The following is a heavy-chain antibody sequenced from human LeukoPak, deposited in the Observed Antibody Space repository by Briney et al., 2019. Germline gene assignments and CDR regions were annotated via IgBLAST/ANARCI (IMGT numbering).Heavy chain of an antibody. Sequence: TSETLSLTCTVSGGSISSFYWSWIRQPAGKGLEWIGRIYTSGNTNYNPSLKSRVTISVDTSKNQFSLKLSSVTAADTAVYYCARSYYYGSGSYFLGYWGQGTLVTVSS. J-gene: IGHJ4*02. CDR3: ARSYYYGSGSYFLGY. V-gene: IGHV4-4*07. CDR2: IYTSGNT. D-gene: IGHD3-10*01. CDR1: GGSISSFY.